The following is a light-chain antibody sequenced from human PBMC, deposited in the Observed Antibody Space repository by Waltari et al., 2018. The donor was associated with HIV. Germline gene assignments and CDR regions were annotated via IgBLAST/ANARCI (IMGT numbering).Light chain of an antibody. CDR3: QQLNSYPRT. CDR2: AAS. J-gene: IGKJ2*01. Sequence: DIQLTQSPSFLSASVGDRVTITCRASQGISSYLAWYQQKPGKAPTLLIYAASTLQSGVPSRFSGSGSGTEFTLTISSLQPEDCATYYCQQLNSYPRTFGQGTKLEIK. V-gene: IGKV1-9*01. CDR1: QGISSY.